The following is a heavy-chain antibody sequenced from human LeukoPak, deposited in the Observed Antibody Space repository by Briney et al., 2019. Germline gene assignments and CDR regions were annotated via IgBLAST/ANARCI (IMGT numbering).Heavy chain of an antibody. V-gene: IGHV3-48*01. J-gene: IGHJ4*02. CDR1: GFSFTASS. Sequence: PGGSLRLSCAASGFSFTASSLNWVRQAPGKGREWISYIRSGSTMIYYADSVKGRFTISRDDANNVLFLQMNSLGAEDTAVYYCARCRSGTCYAYFDYWGQGTLVTVSS. CDR2: IRSGSTMI. CDR3: ARCRSGTCYAYFDY. D-gene: IGHD2-15*01.